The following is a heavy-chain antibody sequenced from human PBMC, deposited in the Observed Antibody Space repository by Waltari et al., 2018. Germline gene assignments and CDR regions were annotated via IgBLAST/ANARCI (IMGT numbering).Heavy chain of an antibody. V-gene: IGHV4-39*01. CDR2: IFYSGRT. Sequence: QLRESGPGLVKPAETLSPRCSVPGGSMISRSYFWAWFPQPPGKGLEWIGSIFYSGRTYQNPSLKSRVAMSIDTSNNHFSLRMTSMTAADTAMYYCARHEDDVSTGHFTWFDSWGQGTLVIVSS. CDR3: ARHEDDVSTGHFTWFDS. D-gene: IGHD3-9*01. CDR1: GGSMISRSYF. J-gene: IGHJ5*01.